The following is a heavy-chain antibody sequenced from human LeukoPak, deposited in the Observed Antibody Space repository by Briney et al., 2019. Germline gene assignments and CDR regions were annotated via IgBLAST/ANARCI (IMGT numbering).Heavy chain of an antibody. V-gene: IGHV3-23*01. Sequence: PGGSLRLSCAASGFTFSSYDMSWVRQAPGKGLEWVSVISGSGGSISYADSVKGRFTISRDNSKNTLFLQMNTLRAEDTAVYYCASHPPVSGSFDYWGQGTLVTVSS. J-gene: IGHJ4*02. CDR1: GFTFSSYD. CDR3: ASHPPVSGSFDY. CDR2: ISGSGGSI. D-gene: IGHD3-10*01.